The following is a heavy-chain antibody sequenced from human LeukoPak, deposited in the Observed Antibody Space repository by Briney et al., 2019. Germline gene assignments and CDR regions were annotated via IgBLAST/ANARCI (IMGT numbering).Heavy chain of an antibody. CDR3: ASLAAAGTDY. D-gene: IGHD6-13*01. CDR1: GYSISSGYY. V-gene: IGHV4-38-2*02. CDR2: IYHSGST. J-gene: IGHJ4*02. Sequence: SETLSLTCTVSGYSISSGYYWGWIRQPPGKGLEWIGSIYHSGSTYYNPSLKSRVTISVDTSKNQFSLKLRSVTAADTAVYYCASLAAAGTDYWGQGTLVTVPS.